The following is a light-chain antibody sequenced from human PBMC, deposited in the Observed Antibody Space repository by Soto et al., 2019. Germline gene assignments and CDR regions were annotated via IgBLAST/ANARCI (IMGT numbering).Light chain of an antibody. CDR1: QSVSSN. J-gene: IGKJ1*01. V-gene: IGKV3-15*01. CDR2: GAS. CDR3: QHYNNWPRT. Sequence: EIVMTQSPATLSVSPGERATLSCRASQSVSSNLAWYQQKPGQAPRLLIYGASTRATGIPARFSGSGSGNEFTLTISSLQSEDFAVYYCQHYNNWPRTFGQGTKVEI.